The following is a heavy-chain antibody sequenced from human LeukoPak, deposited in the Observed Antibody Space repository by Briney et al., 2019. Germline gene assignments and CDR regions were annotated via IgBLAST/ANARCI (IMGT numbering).Heavy chain of an antibody. D-gene: IGHD3-10*01. CDR1: GDSVSSNSAA. CDR3: ATFKGGSGSYYHDAFDI. Sequence: SQTLSLTCAISGDSVSSNSAAWNWIRQSPSRGLEWLGRTYYRSKWYNDYAVSVKSRITISPDTSKNQFSLQLNSVTPEDTAVYYCATFKGGSGSYYHDAFDIWGQGTMVTVSS. J-gene: IGHJ3*02. V-gene: IGHV6-1*01. CDR2: TYYRSKWYN.